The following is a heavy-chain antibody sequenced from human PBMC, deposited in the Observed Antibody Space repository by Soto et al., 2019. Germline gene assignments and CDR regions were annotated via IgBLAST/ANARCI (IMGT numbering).Heavy chain of an antibody. Sequence: GGSLRLSCAASGFTFSSYAMGWVRQGPGKGLEWVAVVSIGGSTHYADSVRGRITISRDNSKNTLSLQMNSLTAEDTAVYICAKGRCAGGHFDYWGQGALVTVSS. CDR3: AKGRCAGGHFDY. D-gene: IGHD2-8*02. J-gene: IGHJ4*02. V-gene: IGHV3-23*01. CDR2: VSIGGST. CDR1: GFTFSSYA.